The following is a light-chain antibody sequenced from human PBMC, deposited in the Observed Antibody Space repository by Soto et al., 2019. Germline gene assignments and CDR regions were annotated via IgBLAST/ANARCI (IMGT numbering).Light chain of an antibody. V-gene: IGKV1-5*03. CDR1: QTISSW. Sequence: DIQMTQSPSTLSGSVGDRVTITCRASQTISSWLAWYQQKPGKAPKLLIYKASTLKSGVPDRFSGYGSGTDFTLKISRVEAEDVGTYYCMQGTHWPWTLGQGTKVDI. CDR2: KAS. J-gene: IGKJ1*01. CDR3: MQGTHWPWT.